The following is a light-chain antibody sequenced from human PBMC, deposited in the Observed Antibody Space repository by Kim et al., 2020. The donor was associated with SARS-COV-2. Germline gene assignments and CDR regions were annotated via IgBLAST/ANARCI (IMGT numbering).Light chain of an antibody. V-gene: IGKV3-20*01. CDR2: GAS. CDR3: QQYGSSPLT. Sequence: EIVLTQSPGTLSLSPGERASLSCRASQSVSSRYFAWYRQKPGQAPRLVMYGASSRATGIPDRFSGSGSGTDFTLTISRLEPEDFAVYYCQQYGSSPLTFGRGTKVEI. J-gene: IGKJ4*01. CDR1: QSVSSRY.